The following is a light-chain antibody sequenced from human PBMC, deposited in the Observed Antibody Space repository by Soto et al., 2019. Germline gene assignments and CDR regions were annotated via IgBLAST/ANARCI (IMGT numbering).Light chain of an antibody. CDR3: QQYDNLPPGLT. V-gene: IGKV1-33*01. CDR1: QDISNY. J-gene: IGKJ4*01. CDR2: DAS. Sequence: DSQMTQSPSSLSASVGDRVTITCQASQDISNYLNWYQQKPGKAPKLLIYDASNLETGVPSRFSGSGSGTDFTFTISSLQPEDIATYYCQQYDNLPPGLTFGGGTKVDIK.